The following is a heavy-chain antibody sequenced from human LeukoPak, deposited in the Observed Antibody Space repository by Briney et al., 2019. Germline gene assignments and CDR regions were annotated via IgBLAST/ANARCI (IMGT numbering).Heavy chain of an antibody. J-gene: IGHJ4*02. V-gene: IGHV3-21*04. D-gene: IGHD3-3*01. Sequence: GGSMRLSCAASGFTFRDYTMNWLRHAPGKVLESGSAVNKGGTLIKYADSVKGRFIVYKNKAKTSLHLQMNNMRAEDTALYYCGRGKSRYDFWRGYYPDFWGQGTLVTVSS. CDR3: GRGKSRYDFWRGYYPDF. CDR2: VNKGGTLI. CDR1: GFTFRDYT.